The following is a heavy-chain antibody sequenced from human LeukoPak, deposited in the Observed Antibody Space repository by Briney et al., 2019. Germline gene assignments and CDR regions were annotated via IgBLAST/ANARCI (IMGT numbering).Heavy chain of an antibody. J-gene: IGHJ4*02. CDR3: TRDLLFFGAVTTFDY. Sequence: PGGSLRLSCSTSGVTFGDYAMSCFRQAPGKGPEWVGFIRTKTYGGTTEYATSVKGRFTISRDDSKSIAYLQMNSLKSEDTAVYYCTRDLLFFGAVTTFDYWGLGTLVTVSS. D-gene: IGHD4-17*01. V-gene: IGHV3-49*03. CDR1: GVTFGDYA. CDR2: IRTKTYGGTT.